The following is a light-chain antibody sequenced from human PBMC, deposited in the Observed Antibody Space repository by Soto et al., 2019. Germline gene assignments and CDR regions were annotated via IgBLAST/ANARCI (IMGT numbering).Light chain of an antibody. Sequence: QSALTQPPSASGSPGQSVTISCTGSSSDIGGYYSVSWYQQHPGKAPKLIIYEYNKRPSVVPYRFSASKSGNTASLTVSGPQAEYAADYYCNSYGGNDGGVFGGGTKLTVL. J-gene: IGLJ3*02. V-gene: IGLV2-8*01. CDR3: NSYGGNDGGV. CDR2: EYN. CDR1: SSDIGGYYS.